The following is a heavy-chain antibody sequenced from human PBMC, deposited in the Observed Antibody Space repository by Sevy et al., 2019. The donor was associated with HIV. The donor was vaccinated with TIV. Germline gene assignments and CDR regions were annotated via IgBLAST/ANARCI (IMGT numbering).Heavy chain of an antibody. Sequence: GGSLRLSCAASGFTFSSYSMNWVRQAPGKGLEWVSSISSSSSYIYYADSVKGRFTISRDNAKNSLYLQMNSLRAEDTAVYYCARGSGVELSGGDYWGQGTLVTVSS. J-gene: IGHJ4*02. CDR2: ISSSSSYI. CDR3: ARGSGVELSGGDY. CDR1: GFTFSSYS. V-gene: IGHV3-21*01. D-gene: IGHD1-7*01.